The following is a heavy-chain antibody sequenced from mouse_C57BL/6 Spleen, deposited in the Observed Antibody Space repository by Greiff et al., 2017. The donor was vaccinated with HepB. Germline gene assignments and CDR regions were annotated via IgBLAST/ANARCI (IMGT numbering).Heavy chain of an antibody. Sequence: EVQLQQSGAELVRPGASVKLSCTASGFNIKDDYMHWVKQRPEQGLEWIGWIDPENGDTEYASKFQGKATITADTSSNTAYLQLSSLTSEDTAVYYCTTNYGRKGDFDYWGQGTTLTVSS. V-gene: IGHV14-4*01. CDR3: TTNYGRKGDFDY. J-gene: IGHJ2*01. CDR2: IDPENGDT. D-gene: IGHD1-1*01. CDR1: GFNIKDDY.